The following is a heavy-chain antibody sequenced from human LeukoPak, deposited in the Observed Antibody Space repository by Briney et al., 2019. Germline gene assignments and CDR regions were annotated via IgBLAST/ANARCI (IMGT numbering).Heavy chain of an antibody. CDR3: ARGEEGYCSSTSCGRYGMDV. Sequence: SETLSLTCTVSGGSISSYYWSWIRQPPGKGLEWIGYIYYSGSTNYNPSLKSRVTISVDTSKNQFSLKLSSVTAADMAVYYCARGEEGYCSSTSCGRYGMDVWGQGTTVTVSS. D-gene: IGHD2-2*01. V-gene: IGHV4-59*08. CDR2: IYYSGST. J-gene: IGHJ6*02. CDR1: GGSISSYY.